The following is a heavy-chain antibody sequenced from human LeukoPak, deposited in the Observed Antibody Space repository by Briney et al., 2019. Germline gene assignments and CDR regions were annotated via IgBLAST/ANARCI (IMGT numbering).Heavy chain of an antibody. Sequence: GGSLRLSCAASGFTFSSFGMHWVRQAPGMGLEWVAFIWYDSSTKIYADSVKGRFTVSRDNSKNTLYLQMNSLRPEDTAVYYCAKKTMTPAGPFDYWGQGTLVTVSS. CDR2: IWYDSSTK. J-gene: IGHJ4*02. D-gene: IGHD6-19*01. CDR3: AKKTMTPAGPFDY. V-gene: IGHV3-30*02. CDR1: GFTFSSFG.